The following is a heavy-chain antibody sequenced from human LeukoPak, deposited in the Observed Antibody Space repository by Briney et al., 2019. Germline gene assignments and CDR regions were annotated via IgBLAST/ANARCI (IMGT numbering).Heavy chain of an antibody. J-gene: IGHJ4*02. CDR3: ASPATAGLLGFGELWY. Sequence: ASVKVSCKASGYTFTSYYMHWVRQAPGQGLEWMGIINPSGGSTSYAQKFQGRVTMTRDMSTSTVYMELSSLISEDTAVYTCASPATAGLLGFGELWYWGQGTLVTVSS. CDR1: GYTFTSYY. CDR2: INPSGGST. V-gene: IGHV1-46*01. D-gene: IGHD3-10*01.